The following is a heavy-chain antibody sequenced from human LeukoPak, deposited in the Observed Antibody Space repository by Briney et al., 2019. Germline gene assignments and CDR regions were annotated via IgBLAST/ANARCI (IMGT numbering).Heavy chain of an antibody. CDR2: ISGSGGST. V-gene: IGHV3-23*01. CDR3: AKVRGRRWFGELLSGNYFDY. CDR1: GFTFSSYG. Sequence: PGGSLRLSCAASGFTFSSYGMSWVRQAPGKGLEWVSAISGSGGSTYYADSVKGRFTISRDNSKNTLYLQMNSLRAEDTAVYYCAKVRGRRWFGELLSGNYFDYWGQGTLVTVSS. D-gene: IGHD3-10*01. J-gene: IGHJ4*02.